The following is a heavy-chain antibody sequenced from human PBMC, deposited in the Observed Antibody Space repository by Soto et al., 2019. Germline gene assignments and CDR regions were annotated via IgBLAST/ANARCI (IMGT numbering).Heavy chain of an antibody. V-gene: IGHV1-3*01. D-gene: IGHD3-3*01. CDR3: ARGVQFTIY. J-gene: IGHJ4*02. CDR1: GYTLTSYA. Sequence: QVQLVQSGAEVKQHGASVKVSCKASGYTLTSYAIHWVRQAPGQGLEWVGWINAGNGATKYSQNLQDRVTITRDTSAGTAYTKLSSLKSEDTAVYYWARGVQFTIYWGQGTLVTVSS. CDR2: INAGNGAT.